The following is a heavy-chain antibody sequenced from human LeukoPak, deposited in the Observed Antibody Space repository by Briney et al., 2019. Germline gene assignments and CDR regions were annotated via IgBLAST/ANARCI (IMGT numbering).Heavy chain of an antibody. J-gene: IGHJ4*02. Sequence: PGGSLRLSCAASGFTSSSYLMSWVRQAPGKGLEWVANIQQGGSAKYYMDSVKGRFTISRDDAKSSLYLQMNSLRAEDTAVYFCARIRGDGSTFGYWGQGTLVTVSS. V-gene: IGHV3-7*01. D-gene: IGHD5-24*01. CDR3: ARIRGDGSTFGY. CDR2: IQQGGSAK. CDR1: GFTSSSYL.